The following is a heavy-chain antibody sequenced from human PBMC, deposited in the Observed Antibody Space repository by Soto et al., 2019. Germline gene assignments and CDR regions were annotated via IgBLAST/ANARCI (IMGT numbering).Heavy chain of an antibody. CDR1: GYTFTGYY. CDR2: INPNSGGT. V-gene: IGHV1-2*02. Sequence: GASVKVSCKASGYTFTGYYMHWVRQAPGQGLEWMGWINPNSGGTNYAQKFQGRVTMTRDTSISTAYMELSSLTSDDTAVYYCAREGYCSSGSRALYSHEYFRLDFWGQGTTVTVYS. J-gene: IGHJ6*02. D-gene: IGHD2-15*01. CDR3: AREGYCSSGSRALYSHEYFRLDF.